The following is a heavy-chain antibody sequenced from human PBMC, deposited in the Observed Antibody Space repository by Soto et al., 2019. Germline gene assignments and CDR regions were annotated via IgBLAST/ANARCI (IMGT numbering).Heavy chain of an antibody. J-gene: IGHJ5*02. CDR3: AGASDSTWYNCLDT. V-gene: IGHV1-69*06. Sequence: QVQLVQSGAEVKKPGSSVKVSCKAPGGNFSSNGIRWVRQAPGQGLELMGGIIPTFGTTNYAHTFRGRVTSTADKSTGTAYMELRSLRSGDTAVYYWAGASDSTWYNCLDTGGKGTLVTVSS. D-gene: IGHD5-18*01. CDR1: GGNFSSNG. CDR2: IIPTFGTT.